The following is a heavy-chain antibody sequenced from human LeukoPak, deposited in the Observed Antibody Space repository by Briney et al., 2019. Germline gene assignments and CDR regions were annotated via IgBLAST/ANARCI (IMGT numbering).Heavy chain of an antibody. CDR1: GFTFSDYY. CDR3: ARDSAYSSSPGAFDI. V-gene: IGHV3-11*01. Sequence: GGSLRLSCAASGFTFSDYYMSWIRQAPGKGLEWVSYISSSGSTIYYADSVKGRFTISRDNAKNSLYLQMNSLRAEDTAVYYCARDSAYSSSPGAFDIWGQGTMVTASS. CDR2: ISSSGSTI. D-gene: IGHD6-6*01. J-gene: IGHJ3*02.